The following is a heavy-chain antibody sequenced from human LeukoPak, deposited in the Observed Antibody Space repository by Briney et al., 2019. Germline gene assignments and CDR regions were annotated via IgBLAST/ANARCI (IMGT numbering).Heavy chain of an antibody. V-gene: IGHV4-39*01. CDR3: ASLISSGWYDADY. D-gene: IGHD6-19*01. J-gene: IGHJ4*02. CDR2: IYYSGST. CDR1: GGSISSSSYY. Sequence: SETLSLTCTVSGGSISSSSYYWGWIRQPPGKGLEWIGSIYYSGSTYYNPSLKSRVTISVDTSKNQFSLKLSSVTAADTAVYYCASLISSGWYDADYWGQGTLSPSPQ.